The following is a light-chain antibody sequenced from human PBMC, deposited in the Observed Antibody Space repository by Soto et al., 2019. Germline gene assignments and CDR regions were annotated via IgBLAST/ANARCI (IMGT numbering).Light chain of an antibody. CDR2: DVS. J-gene: IGLJ1*01. CDR3: SSYTSTSTYV. V-gene: IGLV2-18*02. Sequence: QSALTQPPSVSGSPGQSVTISCTGTSSDVGSSNGVSWYQQPPGTAPKLMIYDVSNRPSGVPDRFSGSKSGNTASLTISGLQAQDEADYYCSSYTSTSTYVFGTGTKLTVL. CDR1: SSDVGSSNG.